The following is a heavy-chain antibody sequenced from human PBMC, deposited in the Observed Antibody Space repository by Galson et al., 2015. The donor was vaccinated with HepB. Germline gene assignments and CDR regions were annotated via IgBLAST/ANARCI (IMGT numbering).Heavy chain of an antibody. D-gene: IGHD5-24*01. CDR2: SSGYNGDT. Sequence: SVKVSCKASGYTFTRYTINWVRQAPGQGPEWMGWSSGYNGDTHYAPNFRGRVTMTTDTSTGTAYMELTSLSSDDTAMYYCTRGGMASIGGPTFDYWGQGTLVTVSS. V-gene: IGHV1-18*01. J-gene: IGHJ4*02. CDR1: GYTFTRYT. CDR3: TRGGMASIGGPTFDY.